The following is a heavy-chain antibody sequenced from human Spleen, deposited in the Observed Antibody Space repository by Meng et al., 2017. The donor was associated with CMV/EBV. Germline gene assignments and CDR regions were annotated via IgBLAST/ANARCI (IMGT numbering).Heavy chain of an antibody. D-gene: IGHD4-11*01. CDR1: FSSTSFT. Sequence: FSSTSFTRDWGRQAPHKGLEWGAHVSADGRSRLYADSVKGRFTISRVNYKRTVFPHRGNLRTDDTAVYFCATYSRAPAALRAYFTHWGLGTLVTVSS. CDR3: ATYSRAPAALRAYFTH. CDR2: VSADGRSR. J-gene: IGHJ4*02. V-gene: IGHV3-30*04.